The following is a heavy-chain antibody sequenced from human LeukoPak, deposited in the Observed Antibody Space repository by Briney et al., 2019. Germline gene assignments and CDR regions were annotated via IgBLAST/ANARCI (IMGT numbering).Heavy chain of an antibody. CDR3: VKASVESGGAFDI. D-gene: IGHD2-15*01. V-gene: IGHV4-59*01. CDR1: GGSISSYY. J-gene: IGHJ3*02. CDR2: VSFGGGT. Sequence: SETLSLTCTVSGGSISSYYWSWIRQPAGKGLDWIGYVSFGGGTNYNPSLKSRVITSVDTSKNQFSLNLTSVTAADTAVYYCVKASVESGGAFDIWGQGTMVTVSS.